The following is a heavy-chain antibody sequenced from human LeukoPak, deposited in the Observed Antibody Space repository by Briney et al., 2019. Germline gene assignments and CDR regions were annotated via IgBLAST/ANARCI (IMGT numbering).Heavy chain of an antibody. D-gene: IGHD2-15*01. CDR1: GFTFSTYA. CDR3: AKTSVGEGRIIGSGYFDN. J-gene: IGHJ4*02. Sequence: PGGSLRLSCAASGFTFSTYAMNWVRQAPGKGLEWVSIISGSGTVTYYADSVKGRFTISRDNPKNTLYLQMNSLRAEDTAVYYCAKTSVGEGRIIGSGYFDNWGQGTLVTVSS. V-gene: IGHV3-23*01. CDR2: ISGSGTVT.